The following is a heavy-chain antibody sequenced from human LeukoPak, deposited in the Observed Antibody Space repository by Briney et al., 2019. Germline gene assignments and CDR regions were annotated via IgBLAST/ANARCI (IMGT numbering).Heavy chain of an antibody. CDR3: ARLHCSSTSCYLYIDY. J-gene: IGHJ4*02. D-gene: IGHD2-2*01. V-gene: IGHV4-38-2*01. Sequence: SETLSLTCAVSGYSISSGYYWGWIRQPPGKGLEWIGSIYHSGSIYYNPSLKSRVTISVDTSKNQFSLKLSSVTAADTAVYYCARLHCSSTSCYLYIDYWGQGTLVTVSS. CDR1: GYSISSGYY. CDR2: IYHSGSI.